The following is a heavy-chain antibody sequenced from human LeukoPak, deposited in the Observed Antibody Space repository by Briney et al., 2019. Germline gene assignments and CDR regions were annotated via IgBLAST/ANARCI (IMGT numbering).Heavy chain of an antibody. CDR2: IYYSGST. J-gene: IGHJ4*02. V-gene: IGHV4-59*01. CDR1: GGSISSYY. D-gene: IGHD6-19*01. CDR3: ASSSVAGTYY. Sequence: PSETLSLTCTVSGGSISSYYWSWIRQPPGKGLEWIGYIYYSGSTNYNPSLKSRVTIPVDTSKNQFSLKLNSVTAADTAVYYCASSSVAGTYYWGQGTLVTVSS.